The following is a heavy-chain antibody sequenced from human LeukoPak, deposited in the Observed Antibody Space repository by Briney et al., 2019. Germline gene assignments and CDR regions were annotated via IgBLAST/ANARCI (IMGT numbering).Heavy chain of an antibody. CDR1: GGSISSYY. CDR3: ARLVRGVIPFYYYYGMDV. V-gene: IGHV4-59*01. J-gene: IGHJ6*02. D-gene: IGHD3-10*01. Sequence: SETLSLTCTVSGGSISSYYWSWIRQPPGKGLEWIGYIYYSGSTNYVSSLKSRVTISVDTSKNQFSLRLTSVTAADTAVYYCARLVRGVIPFYYYYGMDVWGQGTTVTVSS. CDR2: IYYSGST.